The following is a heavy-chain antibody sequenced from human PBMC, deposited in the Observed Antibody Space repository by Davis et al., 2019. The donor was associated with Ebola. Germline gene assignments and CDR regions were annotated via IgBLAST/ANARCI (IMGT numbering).Heavy chain of an antibody. CDR1: GYTFTSYA. CDR3: ARGGIAVARRGMDV. J-gene: IGHJ6*02. D-gene: IGHD6-19*01. V-gene: IGHV1-69*13. CDR2: IIPIFGTA. Sequence: SVKVSCKASGYTFTSYAISWVRQAPGQGLEWMGGIIPIFGTANYAQKFQGRVTITADESTSTAYMELSSLRSEDTAVYYCARGGIAVARRGMDVWGQGTTVTVSS.